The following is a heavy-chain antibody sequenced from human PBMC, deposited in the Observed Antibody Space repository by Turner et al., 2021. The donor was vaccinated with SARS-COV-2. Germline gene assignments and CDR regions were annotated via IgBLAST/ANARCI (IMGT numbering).Heavy chain of an antibody. J-gene: IGHJ4*02. V-gene: IGHV3-30*18. Sequence: QVQLVESVGGLVQPGRSLRLSCASSGFTFSSYGMHWVRQAPGKGLEWVAVTSYDGSNKYNADSVKGRFTISRDNSKNTLYLQMNSLRAEDTAVYYCAKQQGLYSNPMYYFDYWGQGTLVTVSS. CDR1: GFTFSSYG. CDR2: TSYDGSNK. CDR3: AKQQGLYSNPMYYFDY. D-gene: IGHD4-4*01.